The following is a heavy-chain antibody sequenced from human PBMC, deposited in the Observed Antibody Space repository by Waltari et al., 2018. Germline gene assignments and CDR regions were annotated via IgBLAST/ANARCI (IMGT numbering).Heavy chain of an antibody. CDR3: ARGVQQWLVKTQGGAFDI. V-gene: IGHV3-11*04. Sequence: QVQLVESGGGLVKPGGSLRLSCAASGFTFSDYYMSWIRQAQGKGLEWVSYIRSSCSTIYCADSVKVRFTISRDNANNSLYLQMNSLRAEYTAVYYCARGVQQWLVKTQGGAFDIWGQGTMVTVSS. CDR2: IRSSCSTI. CDR1: GFTFSDYY. J-gene: IGHJ3*02. D-gene: IGHD6-19*01.